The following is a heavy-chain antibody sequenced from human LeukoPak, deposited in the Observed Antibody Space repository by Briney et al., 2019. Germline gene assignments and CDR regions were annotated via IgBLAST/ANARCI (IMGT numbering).Heavy chain of an antibody. CDR1: GGSFSGYY. CDR2: INHSGST. D-gene: IGHD6-19*01. CDR3: ARSSDWLDDY. J-gene: IGHJ4*02. V-gene: IGHV4-34*01. Sequence: SETLSLTCAVYGGSFSGYYWSWIRQPPGKGLEWIGEINHSGSTNYNPSLKSRVTISVDTSKNQFSLKLSSVTAADTAVYYCARSSDWLDDYWGQGTLVTVSS.